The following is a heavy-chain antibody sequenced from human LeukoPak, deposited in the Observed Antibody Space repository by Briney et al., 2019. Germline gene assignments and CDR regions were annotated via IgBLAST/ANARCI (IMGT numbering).Heavy chain of an antibody. V-gene: IGHV3-23*01. CDR2: ISGSGGST. J-gene: IGHJ4*02. D-gene: IGHD3-22*01. CDR3: SGYYSDTTGYRY. Sequence: GGSLRLSCAASGFTFSSYAMSWVRQAPGKGLEWVSAISGSGGSTYYADSVKGRFTISRDNSKNTLYLQMNNLRAEDTAVYFCSGYYSDTTGYRYWGQGTLVTVSS. CDR1: GFTFSSYA.